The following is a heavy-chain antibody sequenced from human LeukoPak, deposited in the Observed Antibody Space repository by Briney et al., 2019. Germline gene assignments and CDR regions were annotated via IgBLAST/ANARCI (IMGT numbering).Heavy chain of an antibody. CDR1: GDSVSSGDYY. CDR2: IYNTGST. J-gene: IGHJ4*02. CDR3: ARDRYCSSTSCYNLFEH. V-gene: IGHV4-61*09. Sequence: PSQSLSLTCTVSGDSVSSGDYYWTWIRQPAGKGLEWIGHIYNTGSTNYNPSLQSRVTISIDTSKNQFSLRLSSVTAADTAVYYCARDRYCSSTSCYNLFEHWGQGTLVTVSS. D-gene: IGHD2-2*02.